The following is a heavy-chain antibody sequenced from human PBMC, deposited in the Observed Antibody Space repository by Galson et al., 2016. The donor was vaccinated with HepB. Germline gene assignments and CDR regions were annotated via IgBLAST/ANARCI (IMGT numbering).Heavy chain of an antibody. CDR3: AKDAGSHPGF. CDR2: ISHRGST. D-gene: IGHD1-26*01. V-gene: IGHV4-4*02. CDR1: GDSVSSDNW. Sequence: TLSLTCAVSGDSVSSDNWWSWVRQPPGKGLEWIGEISHRGSTNYNPSLKTRVTISLASSKDLFSLTLTSVTAADTAVYYCAKDAGSHPGFWGQGTLVTV. J-gene: IGHJ4*02.